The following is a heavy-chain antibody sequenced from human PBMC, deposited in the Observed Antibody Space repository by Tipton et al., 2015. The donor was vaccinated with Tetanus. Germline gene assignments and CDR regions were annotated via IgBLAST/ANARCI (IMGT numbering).Heavy chain of an antibody. J-gene: IGHJ4*02. Sequence: TLSLTCTISGGSISSYYWSWIRQPAGKGLEWIGRIYSSGSTHYNPSLKSRVTMSVDTSKNQFSLNLGSVTAADTAVYYCARVGLHVVAGTGQYYFDYWGRGTLVTVSS. D-gene: IGHD6-19*01. CDR2: IYSSGST. CDR1: GGSISSYY. V-gene: IGHV4-4*07. CDR3: ARVGLHVVAGTGQYYFDY.